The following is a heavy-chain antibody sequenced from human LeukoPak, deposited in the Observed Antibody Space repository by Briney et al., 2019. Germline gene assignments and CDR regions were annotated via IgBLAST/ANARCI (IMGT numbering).Heavy chain of an antibody. V-gene: IGHV4-4*07. CDR3: ARDVWFGESYGMDV. D-gene: IGHD3-10*01. J-gene: IGHJ6*02. CDR2: IYTSGST. CDR1: GGSISSYY. Sequence: SETLSLTCTVSGGSISSYYWSWIRQPAGKGLERIGRIYTSGSTNYNPSLKSRVTMSVDTSKNQFSLKLSSVTAADTAVYYCARDVWFGESYGMDVWGQGTTVTVSS.